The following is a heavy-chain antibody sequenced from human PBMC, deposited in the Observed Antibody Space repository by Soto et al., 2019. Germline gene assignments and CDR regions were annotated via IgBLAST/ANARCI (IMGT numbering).Heavy chain of an antibody. D-gene: IGHD3-3*01. J-gene: IGHJ6*02. Sequence: SVKVSCTASGYTFTTYDINWVRQAPGQGLEWLGWMDPNSGSAGYAQNFQGRITMTRNISRNTAHMELSSLQSEDTAVYYCARERKFDFWRKGLDVWGQGTTVTVSS. V-gene: IGHV1-8*01. CDR3: ARERKFDFWRKGLDV. CDR1: GYTFTTYD. CDR2: MDPNSGSA.